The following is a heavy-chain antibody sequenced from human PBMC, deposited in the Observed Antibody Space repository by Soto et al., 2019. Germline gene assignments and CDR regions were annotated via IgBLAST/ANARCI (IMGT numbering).Heavy chain of an antibody. Sequence: LSLTCFVSGYSITAGGYYWSWIRHHPGKGLEWIGSFYSSGSIIYNPSLRSRVSISGDTSSNQFSMSLTSVTAADTARYYCARMYSSGSGWFHPWGQGTLVTSPQ. CDR2: FYSSGSI. D-gene: IGHD6-19*01. J-gene: IGHJ5*02. CDR1: GYSITAGGYY. CDR3: ARMYSSGSGWFHP. V-gene: IGHV4-31*03.